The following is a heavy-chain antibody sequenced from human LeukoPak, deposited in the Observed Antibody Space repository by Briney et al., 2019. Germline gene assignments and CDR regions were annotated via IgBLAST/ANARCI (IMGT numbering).Heavy chain of an antibody. V-gene: IGHV4-39*01. CDR2: MYYSGST. Sequence: SETLSLTCTVSGGSISSTGYYWGWIRQPPGKGLEWIGTMYYSGSTYYNPSLKSRVSMSVDTSKNQFSLKLSSVTAADTAVYYCARHQEMVRGDPINYFDYWGQGTLVTVSS. J-gene: IGHJ4*02. CDR1: GGSISSTGYY. D-gene: IGHD3-10*01. CDR3: ARHQEMVRGDPINYFDY.